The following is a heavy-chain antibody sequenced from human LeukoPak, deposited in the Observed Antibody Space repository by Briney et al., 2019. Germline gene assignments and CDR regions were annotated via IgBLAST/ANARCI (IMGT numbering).Heavy chain of an antibody. CDR1: GFTFSSYG. D-gene: IGHD5-12*01. J-gene: IGHJ4*02. CDR3: AKDSWSGYSGYDSAGIDY. V-gene: IGHV3-30*18. CDR2: ISYDGSNK. Sequence: PGGSLRLSCAASGFTFSSYGMHWVRQAPGKGLEWVAVISYDGSNKYYADSVKGRFTISRDNSKNTLYLQMNSLRAEDTAVYYCAKDSWSGYSGYDSAGIDYWGQGTLVTVS.